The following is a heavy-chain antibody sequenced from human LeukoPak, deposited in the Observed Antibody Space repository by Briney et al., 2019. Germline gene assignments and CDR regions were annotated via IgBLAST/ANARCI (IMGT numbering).Heavy chain of an antibody. CDR2: FSYSGST. J-gene: IGHJ4*01. V-gene: IGHV4-59*12. Sequence: PSETLSLTCTVTGGSFSTYSWSCIRQPPGKGLEWIGHFSYSGSTNYNPSLRSRVTISVDTSRNQFSLRLTSVTAADTAVYYCARGEGGNYYLNYFDYWGQGALVTVSS. CDR1: GGSFSTYS. D-gene: IGHD1-26*01. CDR3: ARGEGGNYYLNYFDY.